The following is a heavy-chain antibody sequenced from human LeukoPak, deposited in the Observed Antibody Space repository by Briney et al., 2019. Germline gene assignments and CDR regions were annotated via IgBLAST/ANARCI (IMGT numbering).Heavy chain of an antibody. V-gene: IGHV3-23*01. CDR1: GFTFSSYA. J-gene: IGHJ5*02. Sequence: GGSLRLSCAASGFTFSSYAMSWVRQAPGKGLEWVSAISGSGGSTYYADSVKGRFTISRDNSKNTLYLQMNSLKTEDTAVYYCTRENPRAWFDPWGQGTLVTVSS. D-gene: IGHD1-14*01. CDR2: ISGSGGST. CDR3: TRENPRAWFDP.